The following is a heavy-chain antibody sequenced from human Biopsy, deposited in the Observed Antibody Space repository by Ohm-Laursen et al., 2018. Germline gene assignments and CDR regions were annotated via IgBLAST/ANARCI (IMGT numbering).Heavy chain of an antibody. V-gene: IGHV1-24*01. D-gene: IGHD3-10*01. CDR3: ATGPYYDTRFYYNVRPFDF. CDR2: FDREERKT. Sequence: ASVKASRKVSGYTLTELSIHWVRQTGGKGLEWMGGFDREERKTVYAEKFQGRVTMTEDTSTDTVYMEVTSLRSDDTAVYYCATGPYYDTRFYYNVRPFDFWGQGTLVTVSS. J-gene: IGHJ4*02. CDR1: GYTLTELS.